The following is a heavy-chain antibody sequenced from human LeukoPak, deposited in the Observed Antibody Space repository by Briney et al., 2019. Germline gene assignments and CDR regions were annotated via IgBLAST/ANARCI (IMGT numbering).Heavy chain of an antibody. CDR1: ANTFNNYY. CDR3: ATYGGYCSGGSCYSFDY. D-gene: IGHD2-15*01. Sequence: GASVKVSCKASANTFNNYYMHWVRQAPGQGLEWMGIINPSGGSTAYAQKFKGRVTMTRDTSTSTVYMELSSLTSDDTAMYYCATYGGYCSGGSCYSFDYWGRGTLVTVSS. CDR2: INPSGGST. V-gene: IGHV1-46*02. J-gene: IGHJ4*02.